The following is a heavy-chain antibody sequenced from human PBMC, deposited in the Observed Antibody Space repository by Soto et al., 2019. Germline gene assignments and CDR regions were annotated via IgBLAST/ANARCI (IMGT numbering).Heavy chain of an antibody. Sequence: ASVKVSCKASGYTFTSYGISWVRQAPGQGLEWMGWISAYNGNTNYAQKLQGRVTMTTDTSTSTAYMELRSLRSDDTAVYYCAMRGGYRSSWYAPHFDYWGQGTLVTVSS. V-gene: IGHV1-18*04. J-gene: IGHJ4*02. D-gene: IGHD6-13*01. CDR2: ISAYNGNT. CDR1: GYTFTSYG. CDR3: AMRGGYRSSWYAPHFDY.